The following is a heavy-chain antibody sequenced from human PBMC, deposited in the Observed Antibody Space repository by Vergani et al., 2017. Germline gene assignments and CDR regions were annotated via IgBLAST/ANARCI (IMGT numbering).Heavy chain of an antibody. V-gene: IGHV3-30-3*01. CDR3: VRDRGLCAGGRCYTEAWDY. CDR2: ISFDGTNE. J-gene: IGHJ4*02. Sequence: QVQLVESGGGLARPGTSRGLSGVASGFALNKHALNWVRKPQAKGLEWVVGISFDGTNEYYPDLVKGRFTISRDIAKNTLYLQVRSLRLEDTGVYHCVRDRGLCAGGRCYTEAWDYWGQGTPVTVSS. CDR1: GFALNKHA. D-gene: IGHD2-2*02.